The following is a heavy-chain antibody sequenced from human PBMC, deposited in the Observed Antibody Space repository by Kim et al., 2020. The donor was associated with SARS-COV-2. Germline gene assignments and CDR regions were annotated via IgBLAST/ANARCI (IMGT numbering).Heavy chain of an antibody. CDR3: ATYYGVRSFAD. V-gene: IGHV3-7*01. CDR1: GFTFRSHW. D-gene: IGHD4-17*01. J-gene: IGHJ4*02. CDR2: IDADGRKI. Sequence: GGSLRLSCAASGFTFRSHWMSWVRQAPGKGLEWVANIDADGRKIFYVDSVKGRFTISRDYAKNSLSLQMNSLTAEDTAVYFCATYYGVRSFADWGRGILFTLSS.